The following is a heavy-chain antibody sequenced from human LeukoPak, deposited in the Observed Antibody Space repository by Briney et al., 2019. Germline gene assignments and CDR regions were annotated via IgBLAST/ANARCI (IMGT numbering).Heavy chain of an antibody. Sequence: GGSLRLSCAASGFTFSSYWMHWVRQVPGQGLVWVSHIDGDGRIAHYGDSVKGRFTISRDNAKNTVYLQMDSLRAGDTAVYYCARDSPRTGPWGQGILVIVSS. CDR3: ARDSPRTGP. CDR2: IDGDGRIA. J-gene: IGHJ5*02. CDR1: GFTFSSYW. V-gene: IGHV3-74*01. D-gene: IGHD1-1*01.